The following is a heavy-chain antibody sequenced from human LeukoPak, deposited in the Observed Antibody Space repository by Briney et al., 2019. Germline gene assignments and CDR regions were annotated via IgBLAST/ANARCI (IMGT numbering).Heavy chain of an antibody. Sequence: PGGSLRLSCAASGFTFSSYAMSWVRQAPGKGLEWVSAISGSGGSTYYADSVKGRFTISRDNSKNTLYLQMNSLRAEDTAVYYCAKHELYYDSSGYCDYWGQGTLVTVSS. V-gene: IGHV3-23*01. CDR3: AKHELYYDSSGYCDY. CDR1: GFTFSSYA. CDR2: ISGSGGST. J-gene: IGHJ4*02. D-gene: IGHD3-22*01.